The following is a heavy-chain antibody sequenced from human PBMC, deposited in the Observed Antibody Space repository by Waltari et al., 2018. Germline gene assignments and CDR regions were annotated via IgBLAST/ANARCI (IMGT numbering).Heavy chain of an antibody. J-gene: IGHJ4*02. CDR1: GGSISSGSYY. D-gene: IGHD3-22*01. CDR2: IYTSGST. Sequence: QVQLQESGPGLVKPSQTLSLTCTVSGGSISSGSYYWSWIRQPAGKGLEWIGYIYTSGSTNYNPSRKSRVTISVDTSKNQFSLKLSSVTAADTAVYYCARDSYYYDSSGFYWGQGTLVTVSS. CDR3: ARDSYYYDSSGFY. V-gene: IGHV4-61*09.